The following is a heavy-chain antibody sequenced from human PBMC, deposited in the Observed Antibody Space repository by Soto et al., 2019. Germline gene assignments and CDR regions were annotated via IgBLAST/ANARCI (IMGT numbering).Heavy chain of an antibody. Sequence: SETLSLTCTVSGGSISSRGYYWSWIRQPPGKGLEWIGEINHSGSTNYNPSLKSRVTISVDTSKNQFSLKLSSVTAADTAVYYCARGRGSYRNYYYGMDVRGQGTTVT. CDR2: INHSGST. CDR1: GGSISSRGYY. D-gene: IGHD1-26*01. CDR3: ARGRGSYRNYYYGMDV. J-gene: IGHJ6*02. V-gene: IGHV4-39*07.